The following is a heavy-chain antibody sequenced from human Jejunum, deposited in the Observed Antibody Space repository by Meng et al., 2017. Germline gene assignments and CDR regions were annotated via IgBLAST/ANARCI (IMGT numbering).Heavy chain of an antibody. CDR3: ARGREVRGSFDY. D-gene: IGHD3-10*01. CDR2: VSLSGHTT. J-gene: IGHJ4*02. CDR1: GFTFSDYE. V-gene: IGHV3-48*03. Sequence: GGSLRLSCVASGFTFSDYELNWVRQAPGKGLEWVSYVSLSGHTTYYAPSVKGRFTISRDHAANSVYLQMNSLTEEDTAVYYCARGREVRGSFDYWGQGTLVTGSS.